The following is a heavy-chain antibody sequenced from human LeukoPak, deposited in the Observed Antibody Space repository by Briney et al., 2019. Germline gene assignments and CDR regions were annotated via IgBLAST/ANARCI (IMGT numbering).Heavy chain of an antibody. CDR2: ISSSSSTI. J-gene: IGHJ4*02. V-gene: IGHV3-48*04. D-gene: IGHD3-22*01. CDR1: GFTFSSYS. CDR3: ARVWSSGYTKDY. Sequence: GYLRLSCAASGFTFSSYSIDWVRQAPGKGLEWRSYISSSSSTIYYADSVKGRFTISRDNAMNSVYLQMNSLRAEDTAVYYCARVWSSGYTKDYWGQGTLVTVSS.